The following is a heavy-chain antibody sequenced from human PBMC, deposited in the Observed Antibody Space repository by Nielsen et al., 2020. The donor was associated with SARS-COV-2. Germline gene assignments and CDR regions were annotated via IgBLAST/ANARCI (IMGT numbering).Heavy chain of an antibody. CDR3: ATGAGWFDP. V-gene: IGHV4-31*03. CDR1: GGSFSSGGSS. CDR2: RHYIGNT. D-gene: IGHD6-19*01. J-gene: IGHJ5*02. Sequence: SETLSLTCSVSGGSFSSGGSSYSWIRQHPGKGLEWIGLRHYIGNTYYNPSLQSRLFISVDTSKNQFSLRLSSVTAADTAVYYCATGAGWFDPWGQGTRVTVSS.